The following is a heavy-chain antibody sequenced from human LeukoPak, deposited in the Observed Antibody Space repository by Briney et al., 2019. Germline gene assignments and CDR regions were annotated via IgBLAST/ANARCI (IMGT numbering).Heavy chain of an antibody. J-gene: IGHJ4*02. CDR1: GYTFTGYY. V-gene: IGHV1-2*02. CDR3: ARVPYSYVHFDY. Sequence: GASVKVSCKASGYTFTGYYMHWVRQAPGQGLEWMGWINPNSGGTNYAQKFQGRVTMTRDTSISTAYMELSRLRSDDTAVCYCARVPYSYVHFDYWGQGTLVTVSS. D-gene: IGHD5-18*01. CDR2: INPNSGGT.